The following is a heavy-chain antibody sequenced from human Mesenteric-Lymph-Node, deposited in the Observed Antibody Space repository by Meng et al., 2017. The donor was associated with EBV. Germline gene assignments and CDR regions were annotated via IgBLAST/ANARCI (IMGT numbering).Heavy chain of an antibody. J-gene: IGHJ4*02. CDR2: INHSGST. V-gene: IGHV4-34*01. D-gene: IGHD4-17*01. CDR3: ARVTVTGGYYFDY. Sequence: QVQLQQWVAGLLKPSETLSLTCAVYGGSFSGYYWSWIRQPPGKGLEWIGEINHSGSTNYNPSLKSRVTISVDTFKNQFSLKLSSVTAADTAVYYCARVTVTGGYYFDYWGQGSLVTVSS. CDR1: GGSFSGYY.